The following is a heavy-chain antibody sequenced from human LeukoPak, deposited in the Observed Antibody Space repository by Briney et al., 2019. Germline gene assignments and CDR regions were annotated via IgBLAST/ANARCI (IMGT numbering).Heavy chain of an antibody. CDR2: IYHSGST. CDR3: ARDFSDYDYVWGSYRLAEGGAFDI. Sequence: MPSETLSLTCAVSGGSISSSNWWSWVRQPPGKGLEWIGEIYHSGSTNYNPSLKSRVTISVDKSKNQFSLKLSSVTAADTAVYYCARDFSDYDYVWGSYRLAEGGAFDIWGQGTMVTVSS. D-gene: IGHD3-16*02. J-gene: IGHJ3*02. CDR1: GGSISSSNW. V-gene: IGHV4-4*02.